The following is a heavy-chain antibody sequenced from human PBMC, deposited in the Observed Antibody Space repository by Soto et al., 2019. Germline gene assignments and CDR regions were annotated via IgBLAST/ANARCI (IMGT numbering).Heavy chain of an antibody. CDR3: ARRGRYGGRSYTG. Sequence: QMHIQQWGAGLLKPSETLSLTCAVSGGSFNDFYWNWVRQPPGEGLEWIGEVNHAGGTDYNPSLKSRVTISEDRSKNQLSLRLKSVTAADPATYYCARRGRYGGRSYTGWGQGTLVTVS. CDR1: GGSFNDFY. D-gene: IGHD1-26*01. J-gene: IGHJ4*02. CDR2: VNHAGGT. V-gene: IGHV4-34*02.